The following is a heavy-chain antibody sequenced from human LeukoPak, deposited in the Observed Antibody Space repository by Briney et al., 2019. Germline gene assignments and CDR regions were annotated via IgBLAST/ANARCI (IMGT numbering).Heavy chain of an antibody. D-gene: IGHD2-2*02. CDR1: GGSISTYY. V-gene: IGHV4-59*08. CDR2: IYNSGST. J-gene: IGHJ4*02. Sequence: PSETLSLTCTVSGGSISTYYWSWIRQPPGKGLEGIGYIYNSGSTNYDPSLKSRVTISIDTSKNQFALKLSSVTAADTAVYYWARGALASRYHFDHWGQGTLVTVSS. CDR3: ARGALASRYHFDH.